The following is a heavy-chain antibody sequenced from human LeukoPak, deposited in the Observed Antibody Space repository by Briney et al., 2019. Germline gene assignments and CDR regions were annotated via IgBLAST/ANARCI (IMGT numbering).Heavy chain of an antibody. CDR3: ATRKLYGSGSLELVDY. D-gene: IGHD3-10*01. CDR2: ISSSGSTI. J-gene: IGHJ4*02. Sequence: GGSLRLSCAASGFTFSDYYMSWIRQAPGKGLEWVSYISSSGSTIYYADSVKGRFTISRDNAKNSLYLQMNSLRAEDTAVYYCATRKLYGSGSLELVDYWGQGTLVTVSS. V-gene: IGHV3-11*01. CDR1: GFTFSDYY.